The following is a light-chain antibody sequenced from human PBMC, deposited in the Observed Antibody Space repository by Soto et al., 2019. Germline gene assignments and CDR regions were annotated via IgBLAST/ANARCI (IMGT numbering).Light chain of an antibody. Sequence: QSALTQSPSASGSPGQSVTISCTGTSSDVGNYKYVSWYQQHPGKAPKLMIYEVSKRPSGVPDRFSGSKSGNTASLTVSGLQVEDEDDYYCSSYAGSNLWFFGGGTKLTVL. CDR2: EVS. V-gene: IGLV2-8*01. J-gene: IGLJ3*02. CDR3: SSYAGSNLWF. CDR1: SSDVGNYKY.